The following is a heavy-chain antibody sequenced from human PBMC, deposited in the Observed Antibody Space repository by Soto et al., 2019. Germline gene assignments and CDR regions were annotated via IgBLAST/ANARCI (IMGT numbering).Heavy chain of an antibody. CDR3: AAGAIFGVVPLDY. J-gene: IGHJ4*02. CDR1: GGSISSGGYS. Sequence: QLQLQESGSGLVKPSQTLSLTCAVSGGSISSGGYSWSWIRQPPGKGLEWIGYIYHSGSTYYNPSLQSPVPISVDRSKNQFSLKLISVTAADTAVYYCAAGAIFGVVPLDYWGQGTLVTVSS. V-gene: IGHV4-30-2*01. CDR2: IYHSGST. D-gene: IGHD3-3*01.